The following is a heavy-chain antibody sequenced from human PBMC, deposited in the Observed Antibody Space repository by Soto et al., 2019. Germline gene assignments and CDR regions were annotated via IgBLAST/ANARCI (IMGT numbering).Heavy chain of an antibody. CDR2: ISYNGRNK. J-gene: IGHJ4*02. CDR3: ARQAKIGDRSQFYFDS. D-gene: IGHD3-16*01. Sequence: QVQLVEFGGDVVQPGRSLRLSCAASGFTFSFYAMHWVRQAPGKGLEWVAVISYNGRNKHYVDSVKGRFTISRDNSQDTLYLQMDSLRPDDTAVYYCARQAKIGDRSQFYFDSWGQGTLVTVSS. V-gene: IGHV3-30*04. CDR1: GFTFSFYA.